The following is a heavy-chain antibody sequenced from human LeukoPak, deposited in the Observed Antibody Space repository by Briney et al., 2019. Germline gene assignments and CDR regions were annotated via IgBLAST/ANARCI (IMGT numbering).Heavy chain of an antibody. CDR3: ARTWITGGYDYVWGSYRLVYFDY. CDR1: GGSFSGYY. V-gene: IGHV4-34*01. J-gene: IGHJ4*02. D-gene: IGHD3-16*02. Sequence: SETLSITCAVYGGSFSGYYWSWIRQPPGKGLEWIGEINHSGSTNYNPSLKSRVTISVDTSKNQFSLKLSSVTAADTAVYYCARTWITGGYDYVWGSYRLVYFDYWGQGTLVTVSS. CDR2: INHSGST.